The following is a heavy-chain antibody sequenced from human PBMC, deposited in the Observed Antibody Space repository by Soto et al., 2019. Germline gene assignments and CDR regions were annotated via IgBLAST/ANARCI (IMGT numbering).Heavy chain of an antibody. CDR2: ISGYNGDT. J-gene: IGHJ6*02. CDR3: AKNGQPPYYYYGLDV. Sequence: ASVKVSCKASGYTFTRYAISWVRQAPGQGLEWMGWISGYNGDTNYAQKFQGRVSMTIDTSTTTAYMELRSLTSDDTAVYYCAKNGQPPYYYYGLDVWGQGTKVTVSS. V-gene: IGHV1-18*01. CDR1: GYTFTRYA. D-gene: IGHD2-8*01.